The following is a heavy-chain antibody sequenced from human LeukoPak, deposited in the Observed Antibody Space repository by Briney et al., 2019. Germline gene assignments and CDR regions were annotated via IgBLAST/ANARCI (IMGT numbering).Heavy chain of an antibody. Sequence: ASVKVSCXASGYTFTGYYMHWVRQARGQGLEWMGRINPNSGGTNYAQKFQGRVTMTRDTSISTAYMELSRLRSDDTAVYYCAKIVDYYDSSGYYFDYWGQGTLVTVSS. CDR2: INPNSGGT. CDR3: AKIVDYYDSSGYYFDY. V-gene: IGHV1-2*06. J-gene: IGHJ4*02. D-gene: IGHD3-22*01. CDR1: GYTFTGYY.